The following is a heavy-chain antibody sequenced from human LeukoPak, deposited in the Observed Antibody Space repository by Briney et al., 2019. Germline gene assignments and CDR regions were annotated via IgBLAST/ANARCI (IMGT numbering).Heavy chain of an antibody. V-gene: IGHV4-59*08. CDR2: IYYSGST. Sequence: SETLSLTCTVSGGSISSYYWSWIRQPPGKGLEWIGYIYYSGSTNYNPSLKSRVTISVDTSKNQFSLKLSSVTAADTAAYYCARQSPLYQPLLGYGAFDIWGQGTMVTVSS. D-gene: IGHD2-8*02. J-gene: IGHJ3*02. CDR3: ARQSPLYQPLLGYGAFDI. CDR1: GGSISSYY.